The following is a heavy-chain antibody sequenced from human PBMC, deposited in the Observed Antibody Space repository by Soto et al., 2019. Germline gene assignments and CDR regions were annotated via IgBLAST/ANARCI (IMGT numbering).Heavy chain of an antibody. V-gene: IGHV2-5*02. CDR1: GFSLSSSGVG. D-gene: IGHD6-13*01. CDR2: IYWDNYK. Sequence: QITLKESGPTLVKPTQTLTLTCTFSGFSLSSSGVGVGWIRQPPGKALEWLALIYWDNYKQYSPSLKNRFTITKCTSKNQVVLTRNKMEPVDTGTYYCARVMGSGTVGVFDYWGQGTLVTVSS. CDR3: ARVMGSGTVGVFDY. J-gene: IGHJ4*02.